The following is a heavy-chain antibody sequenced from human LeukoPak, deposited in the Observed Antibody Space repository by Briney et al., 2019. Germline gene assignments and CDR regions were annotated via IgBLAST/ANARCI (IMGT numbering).Heavy chain of an antibody. V-gene: IGHV3-11*04. J-gene: IGHJ4*02. CDR3: AKTWEPKFGFDH. Sequence: GGSLRLSCVAGGFTFSDRYMSWIRQAPGKGMEWVAYIGPNADIIHYADSVKGRFTISRDNSKNTLYLQMNSLRTEDTAVYYCAKTWEPKFGFDHWGQGTLVTVSS. CDR1: GFTFSDRY. CDR2: IGPNADII. D-gene: IGHD1-26*01.